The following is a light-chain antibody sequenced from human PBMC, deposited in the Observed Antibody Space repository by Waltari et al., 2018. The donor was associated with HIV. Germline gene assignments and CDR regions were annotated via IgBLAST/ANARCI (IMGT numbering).Light chain of an antibody. CDR3: QQYSSSPPKYT. CDR1: QSVSSSQ. V-gene: IGKV3-20*01. Sequence: EIVLTQSPGTLSLSPGERATLSCRASQSVSSSQIAWYQQKPGQAPRLLIYGTSSRATGIPDRFSGSGSETDFTLTISRPEPEDFAMYYCQQYSSSPPKYTFGQGTTLDIK. CDR2: GTS. J-gene: IGKJ2*01.